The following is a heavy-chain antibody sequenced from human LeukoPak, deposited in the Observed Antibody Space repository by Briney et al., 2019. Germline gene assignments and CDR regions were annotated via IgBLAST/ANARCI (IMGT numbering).Heavy chain of an antibody. V-gene: IGHV1-24*01. J-gene: IGHJ3*02. CDR2: FDPEDGET. CDR1: GYTLTELS. D-gene: IGHD6-19*01. Sequence: ASVKVSCKVSGYTLTELSMHWVRQAPGKGLEWMGGFDPEDGETIYAQKFQGRVTITTDESTSTAYMELSSLRSEDTAVYYCARDRPYYSSGWLDAFDIWGQGTMVTVSS. CDR3: ARDRPYYSSGWLDAFDI.